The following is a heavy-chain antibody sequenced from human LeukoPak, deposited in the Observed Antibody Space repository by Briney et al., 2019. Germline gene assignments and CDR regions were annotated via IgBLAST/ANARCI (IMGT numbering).Heavy chain of an antibody. CDR2: ISGSGLRT. D-gene: IGHD2-2*01. J-gene: IGHJ4*02. CDR1: GFSFSSFA. Sequence: AGGSLRLSCAASGFSFSSFAMSWVRQAPGKGLEWVSAISGSGLRTNYADSVKGRFTTSSDNSKNTVYLQMSSLRAEDTAIYYCAKDQTPGVLVPAARLFDSWGQGTLVTVSS. CDR3: AKDQTPGVLVPAARLFDS. V-gene: IGHV3-23*01.